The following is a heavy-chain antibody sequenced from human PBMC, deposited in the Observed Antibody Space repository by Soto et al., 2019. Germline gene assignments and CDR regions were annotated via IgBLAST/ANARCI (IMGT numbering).Heavy chain of an antibody. V-gene: IGHV4-4*02. CDR2: IYHSGST. J-gene: IGHJ4*02. D-gene: IGHD6-19*01. CDR3: ARVWVSSGWLG. CDR1: GGSIRRSIW. Sequence: QVQLQESGPGLVKPSGTLSLTCAVSGGSIRRSIWWCWDRHTQGKGLEWIGAIYHSGSTNYNPSLKCRVTISVDKFKNQFSLKLISVTGADTAVYYCARVWVSSGWLGWGQGTLVTVSS.